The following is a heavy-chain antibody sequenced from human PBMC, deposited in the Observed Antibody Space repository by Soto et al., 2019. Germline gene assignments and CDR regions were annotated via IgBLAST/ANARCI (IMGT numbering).Heavy chain of an antibody. D-gene: IGHD2-8*01. V-gene: IGHV1-18*01. Sequence: QGQLVQSGAEVKQPGASVKVSRKASGYTFSTYGISWVRQAPGQGLEWMGWISGYNGDANYAQKLQGRVTMTIDTSTTTAYLELRRLTYDDTAVYFCAKNGHPPYYYYGMDVWGQGTTVTVSS. CDR3: AKNGHPPYYYYGMDV. CDR1: GYTFSTYG. CDR2: ISGYNGDA. J-gene: IGHJ6*02.